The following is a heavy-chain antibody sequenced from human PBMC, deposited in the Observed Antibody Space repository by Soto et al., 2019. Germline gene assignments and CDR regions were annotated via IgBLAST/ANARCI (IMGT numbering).Heavy chain of an antibody. J-gene: IGHJ4*02. Sequence: QVQLQESGPGLVKPPQTLSLTCTVSGDSISSGGHYWSWIRQHPGKGLEWIGYIYSTGRTSYNPSLQSRVIISVDTSKNQFSLKLSSVTAADTAVYYCARGGSRLGELSGFDYWGQGILVTVSS. CDR3: ARGGSRLGELSGFDY. D-gene: IGHD3-16*02. CDR2: IYSTGRT. CDR1: GDSISSGGHY. V-gene: IGHV4-31*03.